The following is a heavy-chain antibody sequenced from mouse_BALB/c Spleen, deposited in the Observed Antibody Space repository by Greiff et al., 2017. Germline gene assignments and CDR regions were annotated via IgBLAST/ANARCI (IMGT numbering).Heavy chain of an antibody. V-gene: IGHV2-9*02. CDR2: IWAGGST. CDR1: GFSLTSYG. Sequence: QVQLQQSGPGLVAPSQSLSITCTVSGFSLTSYGVHWVRQPPGKGLEWLGVIWAGGSTNYNSALMSRLSISKDSSKSQVFLKMNSLQTDDTAMYYCARDDDYDQYYFDYWGQGTTLTVSS. D-gene: IGHD2-4*01. CDR3: ARDDDYDQYYFDY. J-gene: IGHJ2*01.